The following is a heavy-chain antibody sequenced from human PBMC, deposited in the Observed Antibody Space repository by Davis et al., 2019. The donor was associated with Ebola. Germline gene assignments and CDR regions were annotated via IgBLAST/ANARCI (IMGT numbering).Heavy chain of an antibody. CDR3: ARAGTIFGVVITPLYGMDV. Sequence: SVKVSCKASGGTFSSYAISWVRQAPGQGLEWMGGIIPIFGTANYAQKFQGRVTITADKSTSTAYMELSSLRSDDTAVYYCARAGTIFGVVITPLYGMDVWGQGTTVTVS. V-gene: IGHV1-69*06. D-gene: IGHD3-3*01. CDR1: GGTFSSYA. J-gene: IGHJ6*02. CDR2: IIPIFGTA.